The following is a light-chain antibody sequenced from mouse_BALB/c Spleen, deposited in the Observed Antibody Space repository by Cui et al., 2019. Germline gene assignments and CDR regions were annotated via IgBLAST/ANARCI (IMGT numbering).Light chain of an antibody. Sequence: DIKMTQSPSSMYASLGERVTITCKASLDINSYLSWFQQKPGKSPKTLIYRANRLVDGVPSRFSGSGSGQDYSLTISSLEYEDMGIYYCLQYDEFPFTFGSGTKLEIK. CDR1: LDINSY. CDR2: RAN. J-gene: IGKJ4*01. CDR3: LQYDEFPFT. V-gene: IGKV14-111*01.